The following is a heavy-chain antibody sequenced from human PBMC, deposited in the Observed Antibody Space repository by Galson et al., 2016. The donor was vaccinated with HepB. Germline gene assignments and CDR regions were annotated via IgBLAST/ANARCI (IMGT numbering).Heavy chain of an antibody. V-gene: IGHV3-74*01. Sequence: SLRLSCAASGFTFNNYWMYWVRQAPGKGLVWISCINNDGSSTTYADSVKGRFTISRDNAKNTQYMQMNSLRAADTAVYFCARTPPAYFYHFGLDVWGQGTTVTVSS. CDR3: ARTPPAYFYHFGLDV. CDR2: INNDGSST. CDR1: GFTFNNYW. J-gene: IGHJ6*02.